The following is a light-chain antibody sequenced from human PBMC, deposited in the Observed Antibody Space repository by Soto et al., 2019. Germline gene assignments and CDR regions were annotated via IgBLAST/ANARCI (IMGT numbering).Light chain of an antibody. Sequence: IVLTQSPGTLSLSPGERATVSCRASETIGRAYFAWYQHRPGRTPRLVLSSTSNRAAGIPDRFGGSGSGADFTLTISGVEPEDVAVSYCHQYATSPFPFGQGTKLEI. J-gene: IGKJ2*01. CDR3: HQYATSPFP. CDR1: ETIGRAY. CDR2: STS. V-gene: IGKV3-20*01.